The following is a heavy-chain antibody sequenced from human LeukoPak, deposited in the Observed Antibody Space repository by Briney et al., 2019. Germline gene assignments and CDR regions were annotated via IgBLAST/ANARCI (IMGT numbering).Heavy chain of an antibody. D-gene: IGHD2-2*01. V-gene: IGHV3-21*01. J-gene: IGHJ5*02. CDR2: IRDISRYI. CDR1: GFTLSNYD. CDR3: ARADCSSSTCYLRRSWFDP. Sequence: GGSLRLSCAASGFTLSNYDMNWVRQAPGKGLEWVSSIRDISRYIYYKDSVRGRFTISRDDAKKSLYLEMNSLRAEDTAVYYCARADCSSSTCYLRRSWFDPWGQGTLVTVSS.